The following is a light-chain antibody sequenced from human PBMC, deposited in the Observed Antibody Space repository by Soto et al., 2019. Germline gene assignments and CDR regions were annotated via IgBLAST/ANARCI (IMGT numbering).Light chain of an antibody. J-gene: IGKJ1*01. CDR1: HTISSSY. Sequence: EILMTQSPATLSVSPGERATLSCRASHTISSSYLAWYQQKPGQAPRLLMYGISRRATGIPDRFSGSGSGTDFTLTITRLEPEDFAVYYCQQYVTSSPRTFGQGTKVNIK. CDR2: GIS. V-gene: IGKV3-20*01. CDR3: QQYVTSSPRT.